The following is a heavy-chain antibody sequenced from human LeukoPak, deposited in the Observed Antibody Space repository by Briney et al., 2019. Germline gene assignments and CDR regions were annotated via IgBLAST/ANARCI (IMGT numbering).Heavy chain of an antibody. Sequence: GGSLRLSCAASGFTFSSYWMSWVRQAPGKGLEWVANIKQDGSEKYYADSVKGRFTISRDNSKNIVFLQMNDLRTEDTAFYYCTRDSANYHFAYWGQGALVTVSS. D-gene: IGHD4/OR15-4a*01. J-gene: IGHJ4*02. V-gene: IGHV3-7*01. CDR2: IKQDGSEK. CDR1: GFTFSSYW. CDR3: TRDSANYHFAY.